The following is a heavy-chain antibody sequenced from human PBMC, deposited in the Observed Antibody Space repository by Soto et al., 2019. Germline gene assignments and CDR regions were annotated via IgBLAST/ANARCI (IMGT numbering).Heavy chain of an antibody. D-gene: IGHD1-26*01. J-gene: IGHJ6*02. CDR3: AREGWEVTYGMDV. CDR2: INAGNGNT. Sequence: ASLKVSGKGSGYTFTSYAKHWVRQAPGQRLEWMGWINAGNGNTKYSQKFQGRVTITRDTSASTAYMELSSLRSEDTAVYYCAREGWEVTYGMDVWGQGTTVTVSS. CDR1: GYTFTSYA. V-gene: IGHV1-3*01.